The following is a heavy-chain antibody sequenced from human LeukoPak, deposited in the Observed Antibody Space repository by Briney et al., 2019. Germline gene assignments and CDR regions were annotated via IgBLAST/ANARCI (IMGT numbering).Heavy chain of an antibody. V-gene: IGHV3-23*01. CDR3: ATTLHSGYYDLY. Sequence: GGSLRLSCAASGFTFSSSAMSWVRQAPGKGLEWVSGIGGSGAGTCYAVSVKGRFTISRDNSKNTLYLQMNSLRAEDTAVYYCATTLHSGYYDLYWGQGTLVTVSS. D-gene: IGHD3-22*01. CDR2: IGGSGAGT. J-gene: IGHJ4*02. CDR1: GFTFSSSA.